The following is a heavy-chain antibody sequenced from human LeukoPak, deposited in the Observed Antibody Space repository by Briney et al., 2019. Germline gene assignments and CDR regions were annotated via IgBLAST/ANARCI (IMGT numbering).Heavy chain of an antibody. Sequence: ASVKVSCKASGYTFTTYVFCWVRQAPGHGLEWMGWISSKTGKTNYAQKFQGRVTKTTDPSTTTAYMELSNLRPDDTALYYCAKVAGDRMDYWGQGTLVTVSS. CDR3: AKVAGDRMDY. D-gene: IGHD6-13*01. CDR2: ISSKTGKT. J-gene: IGHJ4*02. V-gene: IGHV1-18*01. CDR1: GYTFTTYV.